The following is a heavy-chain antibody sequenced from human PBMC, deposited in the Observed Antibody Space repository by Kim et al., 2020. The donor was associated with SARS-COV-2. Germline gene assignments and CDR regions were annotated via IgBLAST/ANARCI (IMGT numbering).Heavy chain of an antibody. Sequence: SVKVSCKASGGTFSSYAISLVRQAPGQGLEWMGRIIPILGIANYAQKFQGRVTITADKSTSTAYMELSSLRSEDTAVYYCARERGGDGDYGGYFDYWGQGTLVTVSS. CDR1: GGTFSSYA. D-gene: IGHD4-17*01. CDR3: ARERGGDGDYGGYFDY. J-gene: IGHJ4*02. CDR2: IIPILGIA. V-gene: IGHV1-69*04.